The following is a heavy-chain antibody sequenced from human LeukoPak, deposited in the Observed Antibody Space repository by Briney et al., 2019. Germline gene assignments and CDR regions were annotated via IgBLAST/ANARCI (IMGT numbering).Heavy chain of an antibody. V-gene: IGHV3-30*18. CDR3: AKARGVGGYYGSGSYFTFDY. CDR1: GFTFSSYG. Sequence: GGSLRLSWAASGFTFSSYGMHWVRQAPDKGLEWVAVISYDGSNKYYADSVKGRFTISRDNSKNTLYLQMNSLRAEDTAVYYCAKARGVGGYYGSGSYFTFDYWGQGTLVTVSS. J-gene: IGHJ4*02. CDR2: ISYDGSNK. D-gene: IGHD3-10*01.